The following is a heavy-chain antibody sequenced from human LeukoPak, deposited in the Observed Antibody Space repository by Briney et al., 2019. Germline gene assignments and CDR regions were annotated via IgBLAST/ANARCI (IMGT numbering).Heavy chain of an antibody. D-gene: IGHD3-16*02. Sequence: SETLSLTCTVSGGSISSSSYYWGWIRQPPGEGLEWIGSIYYSGSTYYNPSLKGRVTISVDTSKNQFSLKLSSVTAADTAVYYCASTNYDYVWGSYRSDYWGQGTLVTVSP. J-gene: IGHJ4*02. CDR1: GGSISSSSYY. V-gene: IGHV4-39*01. CDR2: IYYSGST. CDR3: ASTNYDYVWGSYRSDY.